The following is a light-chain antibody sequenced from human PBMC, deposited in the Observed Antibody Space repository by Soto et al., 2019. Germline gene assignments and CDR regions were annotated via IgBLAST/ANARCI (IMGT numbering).Light chain of an antibody. CDR2: AAS. J-gene: IGKJ1*01. Sequence: DIQMTQSPSSLSASVGDRVTITCRASQSMSSYLNWYQQKPGKAPKLLIYAASSLQSGVPSRFSGSGSGTDFTLTISNMQPEDFATYYCQQSYSNPKTFGQGTKVDIK. CDR3: QQSYSNPKT. CDR1: QSMSSY. V-gene: IGKV1-39*01.